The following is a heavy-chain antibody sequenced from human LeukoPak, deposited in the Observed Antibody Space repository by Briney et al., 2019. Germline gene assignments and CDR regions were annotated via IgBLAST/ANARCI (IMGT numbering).Heavy chain of an antibody. J-gene: IGHJ4*02. CDR3: ARATFNYDSSGSNFDY. D-gene: IGHD3-22*01. Sequence: GGSLRLSCAASGFTFSSYAMHWVRQAPGKGLEWVAVISYDGSNKYYADSVKGRFTISRDNSKNTLYLQMNSLRAEDTAVYYCARATFNYDSSGSNFDYWGQGTLVTVSS. CDR2: ISYDGSNK. CDR1: GFTFSSYA. V-gene: IGHV3-30-3*01.